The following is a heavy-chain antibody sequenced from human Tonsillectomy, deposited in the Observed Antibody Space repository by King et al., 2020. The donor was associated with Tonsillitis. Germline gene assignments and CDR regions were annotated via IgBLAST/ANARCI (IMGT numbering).Heavy chain of an antibody. J-gene: IGHJ5*02. D-gene: IGHD3-3*01. CDR3: TTDEWS. CDR2: IKAISDGGTT. CDR1: GFTFSRDW. V-gene: IGHV3-15*01. Sequence: VQLVESGGGLVKPGGSLRLSCPGSGFTFSRDWMSWVRQAPGKGLEWVGRIKAISDGGTTDYPAPVKGRFTISRDDSKNMLYLQMNSLKIEDTGIYYCTTDEWSWGQGTLVTVSA.